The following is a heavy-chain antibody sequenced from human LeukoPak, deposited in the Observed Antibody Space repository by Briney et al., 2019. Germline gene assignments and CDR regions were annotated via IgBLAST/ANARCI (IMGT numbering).Heavy chain of an antibody. D-gene: IGHD3-16*02. J-gene: IGHJ3*02. CDR2: INHSGST. Sequence: PSETLSLTCAVYGGSFSGYYWSWIRQPPGKGLEWIGEINHSGSTNYNPSLKSRVTISVDTSKNQFSLKLSSVTAADTAVYYCASPYYDYVWGSYRLDAFDIWGQGTMVTVSS. CDR1: GGSFSGYY. CDR3: ASPYYDYVWGSYRLDAFDI. V-gene: IGHV4-34*01.